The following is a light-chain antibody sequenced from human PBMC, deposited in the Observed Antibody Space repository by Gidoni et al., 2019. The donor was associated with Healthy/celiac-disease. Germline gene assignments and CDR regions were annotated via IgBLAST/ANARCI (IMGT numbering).Light chain of an antibody. V-gene: IGKV3-15*01. J-gene: IGKJ2*01. Sequence: EIVMTQSPATLSVSPGERATLSCRASQSVNSNLAWYQQKPGQAPRLLIYGASTRATGIPASFSGSGSGTEFTLTISSLQSEDFAVYYCQQYNNWPPYTFGQGTKLEIK. CDR3: QQYNNWPPYT. CDR1: QSVNSN. CDR2: GAS.